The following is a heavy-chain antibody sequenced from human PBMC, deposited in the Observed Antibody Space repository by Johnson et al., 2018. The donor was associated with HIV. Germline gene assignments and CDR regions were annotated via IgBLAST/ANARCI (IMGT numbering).Heavy chain of an antibody. J-gene: IGHJ3*02. D-gene: IGHD6-25*01. CDR3: ARAPPGGAFDI. Sequence: QVQLVESGGGVVQPGRSLRLSCVASGFMFSTYAMHWVRQAPGKGLEWVAVISYDGSNKYYADSVKGRITISRDNSKYTVYLQMNSRRVEDTAVYYCARAPPGGAFDIWGQGTMVTVSS. V-gene: IGHV3-30*04. CDR2: ISYDGSNK. CDR1: GFMFSTYA.